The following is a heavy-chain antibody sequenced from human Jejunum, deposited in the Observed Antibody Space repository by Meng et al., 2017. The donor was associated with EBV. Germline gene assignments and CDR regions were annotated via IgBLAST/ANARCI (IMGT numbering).Heavy chain of an antibody. J-gene: IGHJ5*02. CDR1: GGYFGNFY. V-gene: IGHV4-34*01. CDR3: AGGKYVAWEVLYA. D-gene: IGHD1-26*01. Sequence: QVQLQQWGAGLLKPSETLSLTCGVYGGYFGNFYWSWIRQPPGKGLEWIGEINHSGRTNYDPSLKSRVSISLDTSKNQFSLKLNSVTAADTAVYYCAGGKYVAWEVLYAWGQGTLVTVSS. CDR2: INHSGRT.